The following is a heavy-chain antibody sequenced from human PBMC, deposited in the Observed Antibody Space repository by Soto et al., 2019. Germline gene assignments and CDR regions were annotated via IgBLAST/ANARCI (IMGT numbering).Heavy chain of an antibody. CDR3: ARGGISHWAYFYYMDV. J-gene: IGHJ6*03. D-gene: IGHD2-21*01. CDR1: GGSLSDYC. Sequence: QVQLQQWGAGLLKPSETLSLTCVVSGGSLSDYCWSWIRQPPGMALEWIGEINHLGSSNYNPSLKSRVTMSVDTYKNQFSLTLNSVTAADTATYYCARGGISHWAYFYYMDVWDRGTTVTVSS. CDR2: INHLGSS. V-gene: IGHV4-34*01.